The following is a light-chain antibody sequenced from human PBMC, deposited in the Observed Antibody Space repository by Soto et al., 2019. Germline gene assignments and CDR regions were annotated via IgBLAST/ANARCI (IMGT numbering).Light chain of an antibody. V-gene: IGKV3D-15*01. J-gene: IGKJ5*01. CDR1: QYIPTTY. CDR2: GIS. CDR3: QQYEKWPIT. Sequence: EIVLTQSPGTLSLSPGEGATLACRASQYIPTTYIAWYQQKPGQAPRLLIYGISTRATGIPDRFSGSGSGTEFTLTISSLQSEDFAIYYCQQYEKWPITFGQGTRLEI.